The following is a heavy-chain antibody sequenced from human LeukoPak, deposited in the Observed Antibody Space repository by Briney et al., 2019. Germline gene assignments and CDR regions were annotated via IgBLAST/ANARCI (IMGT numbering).Heavy chain of an antibody. V-gene: IGHV4-59*12. J-gene: IGHJ3*02. Sequence: SETLSLTCSVSDDSITMYYWTWIRQRPGKGLECIGSIYYSGSTYYNPSLKSRVTISVDTSKNQFSLKLSSVTAADTAVYYCAREGDSSSTGRAFDIWGQGTMVTVSS. CDR1: DDSITMYY. D-gene: IGHD3-22*01. CDR2: IYYSGST. CDR3: AREGDSSSTGRAFDI.